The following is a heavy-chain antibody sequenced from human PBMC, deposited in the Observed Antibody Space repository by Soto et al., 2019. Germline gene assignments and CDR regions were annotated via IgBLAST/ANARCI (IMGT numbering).Heavy chain of an antibody. CDR3: AKGLGDYYYMDV. V-gene: IGHV3-23*01. CDR1: GFTFSSYI. CDR2: ISDSGGST. Sequence: EVQLLESGGGLVQPGGSLRLSCAASGFTFSSYIMSWVRQAPGKGLEWVSAISDSGGSTYYADSVKGRFTISRDNSKHTLFLQVNSLRAEDTAVYYCAKGLGDYYYMDVWGKGTTVTVSS. J-gene: IGHJ6*03.